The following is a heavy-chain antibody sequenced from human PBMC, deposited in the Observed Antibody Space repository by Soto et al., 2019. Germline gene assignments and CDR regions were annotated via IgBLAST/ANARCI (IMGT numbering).Heavy chain of an antibody. CDR1: GFTFSSYG. V-gene: IGHV3-33*01. CDR3: ARVGSSWSFDY. Sequence: QAQLVESGGGVVQPGRSLRLSCAASGFTFSSYGMHWVRQAPGRGLEWVAIIWYDGSNKYYADSVKGRFTISRDSSKNTLYLQMNSLRAEDTAVYYFARVGSSWSFDYWGQGTPVTVSS. CDR2: IWYDGSNK. D-gene: IGHD6-13*01. J-gene: IGHJ4*02.